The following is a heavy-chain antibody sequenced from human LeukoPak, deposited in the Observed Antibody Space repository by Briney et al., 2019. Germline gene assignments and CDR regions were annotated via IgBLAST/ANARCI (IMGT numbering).Heavy chain of an antibody. D-gene: IGHD1-26*01. V-gene: IGHV3-74*01. CDR3: AKVDDPWELRPFDY. Sequence: GGSLRLSCAASGFTFSSFWMHWVRQVPGKGLVWVSHINTDGSTTNYADSVKGRFTISRDNAKNTLYLQMNSLRAEDTAVYYCAKVDDPWELRPFDYWGQGTLVTVSS. CDR2: INTDGSTT. CDR1: GFTFSSFW. J-gene: IGHJ4*02.